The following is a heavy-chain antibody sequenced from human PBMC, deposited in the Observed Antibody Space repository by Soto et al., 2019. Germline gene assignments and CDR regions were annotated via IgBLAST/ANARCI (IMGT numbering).Heavy chain of an antibody. CDR3: ARDLDMRFWDRGYGMDV. V-gene: IGHV3-53*01. J-gene: IGHJ6*02. Sequence: VGSLRLSCAVSGFTVSSNYMSWVRQAPGKGLEWVSVIYSGGSTYYADSVKGRFTISRDNSKNTLYLQRNSLRAEDTAVYYCARDLDMRFWDRGYGMDVWGQGTTVTVSS. CDR2: IYSGGST. CDR1: GFTVSSNY. D-gene: IGHD3-10*01.